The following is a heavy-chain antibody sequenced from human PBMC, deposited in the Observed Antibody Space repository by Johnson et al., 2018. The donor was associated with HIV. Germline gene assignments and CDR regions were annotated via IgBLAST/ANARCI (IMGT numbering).Heavy chain of an antibody. D-gene: IGHD3-10*01. CDR1: GFTFSSYG. V-gene: IGHV3-30*18. Sequence: QVQVVESGGGVVQPGRSLRLSCAASGFTFSSYGMHWVRQAPGKGLEWVAVISYDGSNKYYADSVKGRFTISRDNSKNTLYLQMNSLRAEDTAVYYCAKCGDADASDIWGQGTMVTVSS. J-gene: IGHJ3*02. CDR3: AKCGDADASDI. CDR2: ISYDGSNK.